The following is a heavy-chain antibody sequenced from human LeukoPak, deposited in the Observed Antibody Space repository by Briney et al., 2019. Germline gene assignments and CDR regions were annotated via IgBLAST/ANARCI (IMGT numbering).Heavy chain of an antibody. Sequence: SETLSLTCAVYGGSFSGYYWSWIRQPPGKGLEWIGEINHSGSTNYNPSLKSRVTISVDTSKNQFSLQLSSVTAADTAAYYCARGNDYYDSSGSLSYFDYWGQGTLVTVSS. CDR2: INHSGST. D-gene: IGHD3-22*01. CDR1: GGSFSGYY. CDR3: ARGNDYYDSSGSLSYFDY. V-gene: IGHV4-34*01. J-gene: IGHJ4*02.